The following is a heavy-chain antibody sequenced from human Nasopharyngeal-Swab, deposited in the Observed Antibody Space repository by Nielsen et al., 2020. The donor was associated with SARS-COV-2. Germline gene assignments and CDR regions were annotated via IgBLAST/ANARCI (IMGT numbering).Heavy chain of an antibody. Sequence: GESLKISCAAYGFTLSSYAMSWVRQAPGKGLEWVSAISGSGGSTYYADSVKGRFTISRDNSKNTLYLQMNSLRAEDTAVYYCANSVQIGMMDYWGQGTLVTVSS. J-gene: IGHJ4*02. CDR3: ANSVQIGMMDY. D-gene: IGHD3-16*01. CDR2: ISGSGGST. CDR1: GFTLSSYA. V-gene: IGHV3-23*01.